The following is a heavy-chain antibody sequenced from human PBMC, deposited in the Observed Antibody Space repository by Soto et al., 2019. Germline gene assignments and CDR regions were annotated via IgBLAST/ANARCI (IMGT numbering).Heavy chain of an antibody. CDR1: GFTFGDSY. CDR2: ISPGSRYP. Sequence: KSWGSLRLSCAGSGFTFGDSYMSWIRQAPGKGLEWLSYISPGSRYPAYADSVKGRFTISRDNAKRSLYLQMMSLTAEDTAIYYCVRGGGGGLFEPWGQGTMVTSPQ. V-gene: IGHV3-11*06. CDR3: VRGGGGGLFEP. D-gene: IGHD2-15*01. J-gene: IGHJ5*02.